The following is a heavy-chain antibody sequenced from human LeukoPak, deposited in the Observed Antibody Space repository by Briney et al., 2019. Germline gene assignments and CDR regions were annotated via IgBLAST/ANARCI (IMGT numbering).Heavy chain of an antibody. D-gene: IGHD6-13*01. Sequence: PGGSLRLSCAASGFTFSSYSTNWVRQAPGKGLEWVSSISSSSSYIYYADSVKGRFTISRDNAKNSLYLQMNSLRAEDTAVYYCARLIAAAGSTGSWGQGTLVTVSS. V-gene: IGHV3-21*01. CDR3: ARLIAAAGSTGS. J-gene: IGHJ4*02. CDR2: ISSSSSYI. CDR1: GFTFSSYS.